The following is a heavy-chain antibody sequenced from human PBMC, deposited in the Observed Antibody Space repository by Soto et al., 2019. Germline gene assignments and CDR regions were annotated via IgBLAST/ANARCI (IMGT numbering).Heavy chain of an antibody. V-gene: IGHV3-64D*06. Sequence: GGSLRLYCSASGFTFSSYAMHWVRQAPGKGLEYVSAISSNGGSTYYADSVKGRFTISRDDSKNTLYLQMSSLRAEDTAVYYCVKALRYFDWLPDFDYWGQGTLVTVSS. J-gene: IGHJ4*02. CDR2: ISSNGGST. D-gene: IGHD3-9*01. CDR3: VKALRYFDWLPDFDY. CDR1: GFTFSSYA.